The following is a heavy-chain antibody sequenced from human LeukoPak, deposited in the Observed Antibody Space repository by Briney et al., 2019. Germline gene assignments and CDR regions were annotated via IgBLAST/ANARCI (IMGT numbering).Heavy chain of an antibody. J-gene: IGHJ6*03. D-gene: IGHD2-2*01. V-gene: IGHV4-59*01. CDR2: IYYSGST. CDR1: GGSISSYY. Sequence: PSETLSLTCTVSGGSISSYYWSWIRQPPGKGLEWIGYIYYSGSTNYNPSLKSRVTISVDTSKNQFSLKLSSVTAADTAVYYCARGVTCSSTSCYGYYYYYYMDVWGKGTTVTISS. CDR3: ARGVTCSSTSCYGYYYYYYMDV.